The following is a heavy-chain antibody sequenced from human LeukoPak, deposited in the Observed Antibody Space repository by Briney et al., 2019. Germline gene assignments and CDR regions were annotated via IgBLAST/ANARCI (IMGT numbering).Heavy chain of an antibody. CDR2: MNPNSGNT. D-gene: IGHD2-15*01. Sequence: ASVKVSCKASGYTFTSYDINWVRQATGQGLEWMGWMNPNSGNTGYAQKFQGRVTMTRNTSISTAYMELSSLRSEDTAVYYCATNEDKSLFPDAFDIWGQGTMVTVSS. CDR3: ATNEDKSLFPDAFDI. CDR1: GYTFTSYD. V-gene: IGHV1-8*01. J-gene: IGHJ3*02.